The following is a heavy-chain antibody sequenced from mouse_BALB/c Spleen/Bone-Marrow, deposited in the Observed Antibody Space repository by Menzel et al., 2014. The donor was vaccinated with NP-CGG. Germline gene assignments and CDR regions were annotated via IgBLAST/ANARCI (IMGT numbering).Heavy chain of an antibody. V-gene: IGHV5-6*01. Sequence: EVQLVESGGDLVKPGGSLKLSCAASGFTFSNYDMSWVRQIPDKRLEWVATISSGGTYTFYPDSVKGRFTISRDNTKNTLTLQMTSLKSEDTAMYYCARRRDYDYFDYWGQGTTLTVSS. J-gene: IGHJ2*01. CDR2: ISSGGTYT. CDR1: GFTFSNYD. D-gene: IGHD2-4*01. CDR3: ARRRDYDYFDY.